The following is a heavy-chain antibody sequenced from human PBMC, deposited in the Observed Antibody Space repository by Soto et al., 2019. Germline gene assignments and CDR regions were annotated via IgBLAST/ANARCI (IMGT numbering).Heavy chain of an antibody. CDR3: ARDRIVVVPAASRGYYYYMDV. V-gene: IGHV3-7*01. J-gene: IGHJ6*03. D-gene: IGHD2-2*01. CDR2: IKQDGSEK. Sequence: GGSLRLSCAASGFTFSSYWMSWVRQAPGKGLEWVANIKQDGSEKYYVDSVKGRFTISRDNAKNSLYLQMNSLRAEDAAVYYCARDRIVVVPAASRGYYYYMDVWGKGTTVTVSS. CDR1: GFTFSSYW.